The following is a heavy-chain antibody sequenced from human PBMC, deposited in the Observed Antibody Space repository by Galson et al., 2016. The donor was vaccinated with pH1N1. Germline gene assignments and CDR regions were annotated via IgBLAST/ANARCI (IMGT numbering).Heavy chain of an antibody. CDR3: ASAGYRSGWYGIGAFDV. V-gene: IGHV4-59*01. D-gene: IGHD6-13*01. J-gene: IGHJ3*01. CDR2: LYNSGGT. Sequence: SETLSLTCTVSGGSTSSYYWSWIRQPPGKGLEWIGYLYNSGGTNYNPSLMSRVTISEDTSRNQFSLKLRSVTAADTAVYYCASAGYRSGWYGIGAFDVWGQGTKVTVSS. CDR1: GGSTSSYY.